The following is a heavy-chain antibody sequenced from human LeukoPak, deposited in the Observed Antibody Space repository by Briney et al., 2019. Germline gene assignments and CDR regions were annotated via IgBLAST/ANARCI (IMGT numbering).Heavy chain of an antibody. CDR1: GFTFSDTW. D-gene: IGHD2/OR15-2a*01. CDR3: ARDWFHAIDY. Sequence: GGSLRLSCAASGFTFSDTWMHWVRQAPGEGLLWVSRIRSDGSDTRYAESVKGRFTISRDNAKNTLYLQMNSLRAEDTAVYYCARDWFHAIDYWGQGTLVTVSS. V-gene: IGHV3-74*01. J-gene: IGHJ4*02. CDR2: IRSDGSDT.